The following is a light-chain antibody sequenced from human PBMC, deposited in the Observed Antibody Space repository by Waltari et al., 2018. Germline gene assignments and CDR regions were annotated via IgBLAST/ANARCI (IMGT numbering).Light chain of an antibody. J-gene: IGLJ3*02. CDR3: ASWDNKLNAYV. Sequence: QSVVSPPPSASGTPGQRVTSSRSGRSYNIRDHHVYWYQQVPGTAPKLLVHTNNERPSGVPARFTGSKSGTSASLAIYGLRAEDEADYYCASWDNKLNAYVFGGGTRLTVL. CDR2: TNN. CDR1: SYNIRDHH. V-gene: IGLV1-47*01.